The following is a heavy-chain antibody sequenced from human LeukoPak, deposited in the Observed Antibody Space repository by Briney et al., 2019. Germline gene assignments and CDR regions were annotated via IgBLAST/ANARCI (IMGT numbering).Heavy chain of an antibody. J-gene: IGHJ4*02. CDR3: ASKRPDYGDPFDY. CDR1: GFTFSSYE. D-gene: IGHD4-17*01. CDR2: IGSSGSTI. Sequence: GGSLRLSCAASGFTFSSYEMNWVRQAPGKGLEWVSYIGSSGSTIYYADSVKGRFTISRDNAKNSLYLQMNSLRAEDTAVYYCASKRPDYGDPFDYWGQGTLVTVSS. V-gene: IGHV3-48*03.